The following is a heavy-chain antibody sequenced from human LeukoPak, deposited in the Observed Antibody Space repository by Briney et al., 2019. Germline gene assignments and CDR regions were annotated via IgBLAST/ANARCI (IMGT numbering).Heavy chain of an antibody. Sequence: SETLSLTCTVSGGPISSSSYFWGWIRQPPGKGLEWIGSLYYSGNTYYNPSLKSRITISVDTSKNQFSLKLSSVTAADTAVYYCARVPGSYCSSTSCPEYFQHWGQGTLVTVSS. V-gene: IGHV4-39*07. CDR2: LYYSGNT. CDR1: GGPISSSSYF. D-gene: IGHD2-2*01. CDR3: ARVPGSYCSSTSCPEYFQH. J-gene: IGHJ1*01.